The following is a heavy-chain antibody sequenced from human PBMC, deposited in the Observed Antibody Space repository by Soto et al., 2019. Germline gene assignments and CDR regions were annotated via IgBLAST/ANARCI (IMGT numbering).Heavy chain of an antibody. CDR2: ISSSTSHT. CDR3: ARGRGAAADYFDF. V-gene: IGHV3-11*05. D-gene: IGHD6-13*01. Sequence: QVQLVESGGGLVKPGGSLRLSCAVSGFTFSDYYMTWIRQPPGKGLEWVSYISSSTSHTNYADFVKGRFTISRDNAKNSLFLQMNSLRAEDTAVYYCARGRGAAADYFDFWGQGTLVSVSS. J-gene: IGHJ4*02. CDR1: GFTFSDYY.